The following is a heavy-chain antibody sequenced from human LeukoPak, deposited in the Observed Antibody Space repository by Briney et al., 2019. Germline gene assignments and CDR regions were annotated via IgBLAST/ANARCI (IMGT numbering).Heavy chain of an antibody. J-gene: IGHJ3*02. CDR1: GFTFSKGW. V-gene: IGHV3-7*01. CDR2: INQNSKDI. Sequence: GGCLRLSCAVSGFTFSKGWMRWVRQAEGKGLGWVASINQNSKDIFYVDSVKARFTISRDNAKNSLYLQMNSLRADDTAVYYCAREVDEAFDIWGQGTMVTVSS. CDR3: AREVDEAFDI.